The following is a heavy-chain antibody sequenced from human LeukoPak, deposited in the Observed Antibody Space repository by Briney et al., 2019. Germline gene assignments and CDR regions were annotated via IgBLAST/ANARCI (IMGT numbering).Heavy chain of an antibody. J-gene: IGHJ2*01. Sequence: GASVKVSCKASVYTFIDCYIHWLRQAPGQGLEWMGWIDPKSGDTNLAQKIRGRVTMTRETSTRTAHMELTRLTSDDTAVYYCVKGGHLSYSAYWYFDRWGRGTLVTVSS. D-gene: IGHD2-15*01. CDR3: VKGGHLSYSAYWYFDR. CDR1: VYTFIDCY. CDR2: IDPKSGDT. V-gene: IGHV1-2*02.